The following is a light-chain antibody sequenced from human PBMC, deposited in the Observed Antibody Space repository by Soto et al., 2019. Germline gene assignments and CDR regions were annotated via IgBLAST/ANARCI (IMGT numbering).Light chain of an antibody. CDR1: QSVLHSSNNKNY. CDR3: QQYYSTPFT. J-gene: IGKJ3*01. V-gene: IGKV4-1*01. Sequence: DIVMTQSPDSLAVSLGERATINCKSSQSVLHSSNNKNYLAWYQQKPGQPPKLLIYWASTGESGVPDRFSASGSGTDFTLSISSLQAEDVAVYSCQQYYSTPFTFGPGTKVDIK. CDR2: WAS.